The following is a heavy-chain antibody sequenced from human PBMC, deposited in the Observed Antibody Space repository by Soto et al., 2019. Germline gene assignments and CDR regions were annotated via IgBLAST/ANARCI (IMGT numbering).Heavy chain of an antibody. Sequence: QAQLVQSGPEVKKPGASVKVSCKASGYRFTSYGISWVRQAPGQGREWLGWISAYDDNTKYAQTLQGRVSMSTDTSTNTAYMELRSLRSDDTAMYYCARGGYYDSSGSRNYHYYGMNVWGQGTTVTVSS. CDR1: GYRFTSYG. CDR3: ARGGYYDSSGSRNYHYYGMNV. CDR2: ISAYDDNT. V-gene: IGHV1-18*01. J-gene: IGHJ6*02. D-gene: IGHD3-22*01.